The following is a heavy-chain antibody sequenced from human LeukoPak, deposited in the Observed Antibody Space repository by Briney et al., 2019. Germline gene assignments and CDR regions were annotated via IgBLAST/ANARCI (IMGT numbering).Heavy chain of an antibody. J-gene: IGHJ6*02. CDR3: ATENYDVLTGTRWNGMDF. Sequence: GGSLRLSCAASGFTFSNYPMHWVRQAAGKGLEWVAVVSNDGNNKYYAASVWGRFTISRDNSKYTLYLHMDSLRADDTAVYYWATENYDVLTGTRWNGMDFWGQGTTVTVSS. V-gene: IGHV3-30*01. CDR2: VSNDGNNK. CDR1: GFTFSNYP. D-gene: IGHD3-9*01.